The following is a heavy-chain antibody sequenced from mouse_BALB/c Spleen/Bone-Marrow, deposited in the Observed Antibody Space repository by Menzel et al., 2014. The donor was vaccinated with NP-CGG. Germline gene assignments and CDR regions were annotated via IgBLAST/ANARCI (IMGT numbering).Heavy chain of an antibody. CDR2: INPSSGYT. V-gene: IGHV1-4*01. D-gene: IGHD2-1*01. J-gene: IGHJ2*01. CDR1: GYTFTSYT. Sequence: QVQLKDSGAELARPGASVKMSCKASGYTFTSYTMHWVKQRPGQSLEWIGYINPSSGYTNYNQKFKDKAILTADKSSSTAYMQLSSLTSEDSAVYYCARRYYGNPFDYWGQGTTLTVSS. CDR3: ARRYYGNPFDY.